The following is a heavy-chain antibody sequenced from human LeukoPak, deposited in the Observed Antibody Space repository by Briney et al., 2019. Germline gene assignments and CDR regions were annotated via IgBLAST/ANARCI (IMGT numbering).Heavy chain of an antibody. CDR3: ARDPNTVIVTGDYFFDS. J-gene: IGHJ4*02. D-gene: IGHD2/OR15-2a*01. Sequence: SSETLSLTCSVSGASISNYYWTWIRQPAGKGLEWIGRIHSSGVTSHNPSLKSRVALSIDKSRGQFSLNLRSVTAADTAIYFCARDPNTVIVTGDYFFDSWGRGTVVTVSS. CDR1: GASISNYY. V-gene: IGHV4-4*07. CDR2: IHSSGVT.